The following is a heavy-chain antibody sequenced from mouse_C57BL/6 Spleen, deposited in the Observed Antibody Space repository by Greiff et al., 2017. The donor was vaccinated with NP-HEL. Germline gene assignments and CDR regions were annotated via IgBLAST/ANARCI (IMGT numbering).Heavy chain of an antibody. CDR3: ASDGGTWGGYYFDY. CDR2: IDPSDSYT. V-gene: IGHV1-50*01. D-gene: IGHD4-1*01. J-gene: IGHJ2*01. CDR1: GYTFTSYW. Sequence: QVQLQQPGAELVKPGASVKLSCKASGYTFTSYWMQWVKQRPGQGLEWIGEIDPSDSYTNYNQKFKGKATLAVDTSSSTAYMQLSSLTSEDSAVYYCASDGGTWGGYYFDYWGQGTTLTVSS.